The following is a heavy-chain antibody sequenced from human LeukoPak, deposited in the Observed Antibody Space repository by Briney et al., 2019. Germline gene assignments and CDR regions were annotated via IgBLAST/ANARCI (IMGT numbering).Heavy chain of an antibody. Sequence: GASVKVSCKASGYTFTSYYMHWVRQAPGQGLEWMGIINPSGGSTSYAQKFQGRVTMTRDTSTSTVYMELSSLRSEDTAVYYCARGDVVPAAIVSKEFDPWGQGTLVTVSS. J-gene: IGHJ5*02. CDR3: ARGDVVPAAIVSKEFDP. CDR1: GYTFTSYY. CDR2: INPSGGST. D-gene: IGHD2-2*01. V-gene: IGHV1-46*01.